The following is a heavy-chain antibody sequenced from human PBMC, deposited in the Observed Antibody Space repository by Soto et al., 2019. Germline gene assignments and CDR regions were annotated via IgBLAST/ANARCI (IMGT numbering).Heavy chain of an antibody. D-gene: IGHD2-21*02. J-gene: IGHJ3*02. CDR1: GGSISSGGYY. CDR2: IYYSGST. V-gene: IGHV4-31*03. Sequence: QVQLQESGPGLVKPSQTLSLTCTVSGGSISSGGYYWGWIRQHPGKGLEWIGYIYYSGSTHYNPSLKSRVTISIDTSKNQFSLKLNSVTAADTAIYYCARNVVLTEIDAFDIWGQGTMLTVSS. CDR3: ARNVVLTEIDAFDI.